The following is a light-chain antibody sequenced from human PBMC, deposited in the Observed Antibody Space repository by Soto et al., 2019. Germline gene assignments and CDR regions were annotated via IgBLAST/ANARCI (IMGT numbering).Light chain of an antibody. Sequence: SPGTLSLSPXXRATLSXXAXQSVTSTYLGWYQQNPVQAPSLLIYGASSRATGIPDRFSGSGSGTDFTLTISRLEPEDFAVYYCQQYVSPPITFGQGTRLEIK. CDR1: QSVTSTY. CDR2: GAS. CDR3: QQYVSPPIT. J-gene: IGKJ5*01. V-gene: IGKV3-20*01.